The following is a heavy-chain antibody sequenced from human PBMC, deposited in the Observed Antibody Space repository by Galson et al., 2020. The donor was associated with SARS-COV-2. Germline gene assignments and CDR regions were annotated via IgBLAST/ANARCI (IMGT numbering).Heavy chain of an antibody. J-gene: IGHJ4*02. CDR1: GGSISSGSYY. V-gene: IGHV4-61*02. Sequence: SETLSLTCTVSGGSISSGSYYWSWIRQPAGRGLEWVGRIYTTGNTNYNPSIKNRVTISVDRSKNQFSLKLTSVTAADPAVYYCAREGYDLLTGAFDYWGQGTLVTVSS. D-gene: IGHD3-9*01. CDR3: AREGYDLLTGAFDY. CDR2: IYTTGNT.